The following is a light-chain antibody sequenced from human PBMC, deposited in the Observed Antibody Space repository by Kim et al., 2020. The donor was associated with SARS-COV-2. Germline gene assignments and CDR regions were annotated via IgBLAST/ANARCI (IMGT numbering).Light chain of an antibody. CDR2: GAS. CDR3: QQTYTFPFT. V-gene: IGKV1-39*01. CDR1: QNINKF. J-gene: IGKJ2*01. Sequence: STSVGDSVTITCRASQNINKFLNWYQQEAGKAPKLLIYGASTLERGVPSRFTGRGSGTNFTLTISSLQSEDFACYYCQQTYTFPFTFGQGTKLEI.